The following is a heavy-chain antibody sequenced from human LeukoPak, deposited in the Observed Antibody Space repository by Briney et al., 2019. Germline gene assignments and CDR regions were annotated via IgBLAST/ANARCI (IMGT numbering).Heavy chain of an antibody. CDR3: ARNLPERSHSDY. D-gene: IGHD5/OR15-5a*01. V-gene: IGHV1-8*02. CDR2: MKPNSGDT. J-gene: IGHJ4*02. CDR1: GNTFNNYD. Sequence: GASVTVSRKASGNTFNNYDITRVRQGSGQGLEWMGWMKPNSGDTGYARKFQGRVTMTRDTSTRTAYMELSGLTSEDTAIYCCARNLPERSHSDYWGQGTLVTV.